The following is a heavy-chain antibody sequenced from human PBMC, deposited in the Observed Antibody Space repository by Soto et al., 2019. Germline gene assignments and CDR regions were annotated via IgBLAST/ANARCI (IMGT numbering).Heavy chain of an antibody. CDR1: GFTFNYYA. CDR3: AKHLADRYHFDN. V-gene: IGHV3-23*01. Sequence: PGGSLRLSCAASGFTFNYYAISWVRQAPGKRLEWVSAISGTGGSTYYADSAKGRFTISRDNSKNTLYLQMNSLRAEDTAVYFCAKHLADRYHFDNCGLGTLVTVSS. D-gene: IGHD1-1*01. CDR2: ISGTGGST. J-gene: IGHJ4*02.